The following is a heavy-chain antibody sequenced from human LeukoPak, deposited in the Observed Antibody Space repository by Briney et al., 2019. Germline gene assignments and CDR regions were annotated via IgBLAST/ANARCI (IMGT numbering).Heavy chain of an antibody. V-gene: IGHV4-59*01. Sequence: SETLSLTCTVSGGSISSYYWSWTRQPPGKGLEWIGFISFSGSTNYNPSLKSRVTISIDTSKNQFSLKLSSVTAADTAVYYCARDRGDTAMAHPFDYWGQGTLVAVSS. CDR1: GGSISSYY. CDR2: ISFSGST. D-gene: IGHD5-18*01. J-gene: IGHJ4*02. CDR3: ARDRGDTAMAHPFDY.